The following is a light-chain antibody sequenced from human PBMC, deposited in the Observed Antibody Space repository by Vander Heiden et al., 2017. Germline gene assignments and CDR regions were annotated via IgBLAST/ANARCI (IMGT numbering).Light chain of an antibody. J-gene: IGKJ2*01. Sequence: EIQMPQSPSSLSASVGDGVTITCRASQSSSSYLFWYQQKPGKAPKLLIFAASSLQSGVPATFSGSGAGTDFTLTISSLQPEDVATYYCQQSYSTPYTFGQGTKLEIK. V-gene: IGKV1-39*01. CDR1: QSSSSY. CDR3: QQSYSTPYT. CDR2: AAS.